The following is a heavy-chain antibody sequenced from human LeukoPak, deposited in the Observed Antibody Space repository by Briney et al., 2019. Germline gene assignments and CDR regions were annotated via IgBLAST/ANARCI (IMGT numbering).Heavy chain of an antibody. CDR3: ARGRYGGSSDYGY. D-gene: IGHD2-15*01. Sequence: GASVKVSCTASGYTFTTYDFNWVRQATGQGLEWMGWMNPHTGNTGYAQKFQGRVTMTRNTSISTAYMELTSLRSEDTAVYYCARGRYGGSSDYGYWGQGTLVTVSS. CDR2: MNPHTGNT. V-gene: IGHV1-8*01. J-gene: IGHJ4*02. CDR1: GYTFTTYD.